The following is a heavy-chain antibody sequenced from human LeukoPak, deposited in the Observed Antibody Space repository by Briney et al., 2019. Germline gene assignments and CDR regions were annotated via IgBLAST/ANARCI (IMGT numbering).Heavy chain of an antibody. CDR1: GGSISSYY. V-gene: IGHV4-59*08. D-gene: IGHD4-23*01. CDR2: IYYSGST. J-gene: IGHJ3*02. Sequence: SETLSLTCTVSGGSISSYYWSWIRQPPGKGLEWIGYIYYSGSTNYNPSLKSRVTISVDTSKNQFSLKLNSVTAADTAVYYCARVVPRGGNDDALDIWGQGTMVTVSS. CDR3: ARVVPRGGNDDALDI.